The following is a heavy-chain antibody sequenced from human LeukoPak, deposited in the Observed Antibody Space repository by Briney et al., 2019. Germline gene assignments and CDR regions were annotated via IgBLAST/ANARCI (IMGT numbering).Heavy chain of an antibody. J-gene: IGHJ4*02. D-gene: IGHD3-22*01. CDR2: ISNSGGST. CDR3: AKYDSSGYFFSDFDY. CDR1: GFTFSSYV. Sequence: TGGSLRLSCAASGFTFSSYVMSWVRQASGKGLEWVSSISNSGGSTYYADSVEGRFTISRDNSKNTLYLQMNSLRVEDTAVYYCAKYDSSGYFFSDFDYWGQGTLVTVSS. V-gene: IGHV3-23*01.